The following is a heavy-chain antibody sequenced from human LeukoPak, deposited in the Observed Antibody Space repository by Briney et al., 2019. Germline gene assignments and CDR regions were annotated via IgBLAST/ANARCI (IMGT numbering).Heavy chain of an antibody. J-gene: IGHJ4*02. CDR2: IYPGDSDT. D-gene: IGHD4-23*01. CDR1: GSSFTSYW. CDR3: ARLDYGGNDY. V-gene: IGHV5-51*01. Sequence: GDPLKISCKGSGSSFTSYWIGWVRQLPGKGLEWMGIIYPGDSDTRYSPSFQGQVTISADKSISTAYLQWSSLKASDPGMYYCARLDYGGNDYWGQGTLVTVSS.